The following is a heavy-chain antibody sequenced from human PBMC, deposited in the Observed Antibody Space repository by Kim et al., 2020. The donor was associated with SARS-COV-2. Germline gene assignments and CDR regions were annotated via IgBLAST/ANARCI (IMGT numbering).Heavy chain of an antibody. Sequence: GGSLRLSCAASGFTFSNYAIHWVRQAPGKGLEWVAVISYDGSNKYYADSVKGRFTISRDNSKNTLYLQMNSLRAEDTAVYVCARDPWSRLRGLIYSYYGMDGWGQGATVTVSS. V-gene: IGHV3-30-3*01. CDR2: ISYDGSNK. CDR3: ARDPWSRLRGLIYSYYGMDG. CDR1: GFTFSNYA. J-gene: IGHJ6*02. D-gene: IGHD3-10*01.